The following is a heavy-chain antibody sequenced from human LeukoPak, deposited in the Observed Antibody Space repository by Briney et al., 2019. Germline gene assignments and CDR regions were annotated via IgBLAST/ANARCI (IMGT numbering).Heavy chain of an antibody. J-gene: IGHJ4*02. V-gene: IGHV3-30*04. D-gene: IGHD6-6*01. Sequence: GGSLRLSCTVSGHTLSSYAMHWLREARGRGLGGVADILYGGSNKYYADSVKGRFTISRDNSKNTLYLQMNSLRAEDTAVYYCASLALGAVPRSEYSSSSSHFDYWGQGTLVTVSS. CDR3: ASLALGAVPRSEYSSSSSHFDY. CDR2: ILYGGSNK. CDR1: GHTLSSYA.